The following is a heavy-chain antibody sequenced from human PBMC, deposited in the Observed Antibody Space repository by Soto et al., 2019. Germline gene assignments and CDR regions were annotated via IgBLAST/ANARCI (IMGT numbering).Heavy chain of an antibody. J-gene: IGHJ4*02. CDR1: GFALSSYW. CDR3: ARVIPVAGTIDY. D-gene: IGHD6-19*01. Sequence: EVQLLESGGGLVQPGGSLRLSCAASGFALSSYWMYWVRQAPGKGLVWVSRINGDGRTATYADSVKGRFTISRDNAKNTLYLQMNSLRAEDTAVYYCARVIPVAGTIDYWGQGTLVTVSS. CDR2: INGDGRTA. V-gene: IGHV3-74*03.